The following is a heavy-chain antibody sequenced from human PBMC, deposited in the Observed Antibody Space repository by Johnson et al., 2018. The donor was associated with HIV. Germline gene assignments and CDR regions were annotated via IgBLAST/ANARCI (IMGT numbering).Heavy chain of an antibody. CDR3: ARDRGYSSSSANAFDI. Sequence: VQLVESGGGLVQPGGSLRLSCAASGFTVSSNYMSWVRQAPGKGLEWVSVIYSGGSTYYADSVKGRFTISRDNSKNTLYLQMNSLRAEDTAVYYCARDRGYSSSSANAFDIWGQVTMVTVSS. J-gene: IGHJ3*02. D-gene: IGHD6-6*01. V-gene: IGHV3-66*02. CDR1: GFTVSSNY. CDR2: IYSGGST.